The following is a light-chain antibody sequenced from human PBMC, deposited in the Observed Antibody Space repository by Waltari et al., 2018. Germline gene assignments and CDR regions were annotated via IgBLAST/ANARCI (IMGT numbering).Light chain of an antibody. CDR3: QQSYSTQLT. CDR2: AAS. Sequence: DIQMTQSPSSLSASVGDRVTITCRASQSISSYLNWYQQKPGKAPKLLIYAASSLQSGVPSRFSGSGSGTDFTLTISSLQPEDFATYYCQQSYSTQLTFSGGTKVEIK. V-gene: IGKV1-39*01. CDR1: QSISSY. J-gene: IGKJ4*01.